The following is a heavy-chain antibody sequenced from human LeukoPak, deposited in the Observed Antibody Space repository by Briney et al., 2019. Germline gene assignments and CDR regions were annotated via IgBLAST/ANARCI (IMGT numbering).Heavy chain of an antibody. CDR2: IYHSGTT. Sequence: SETLSLTCAVSGYSITTSYYWGWIRQPPGKGLEWIGSIYHSGTTSYNPSLKSRVTISVDTSKNQFSLKLSSVTAADTAVYYCARDRAYCTNGVCYNGFDPWGQGTLVTVSS. CDR3: ARDRAYCTNGVCYNGFDP. D-gene: IGHD2-8*01. J-gene: IGHJ5*02. CDR1: GYSITTSYY. V-gene: IGHV4-38-2*02.